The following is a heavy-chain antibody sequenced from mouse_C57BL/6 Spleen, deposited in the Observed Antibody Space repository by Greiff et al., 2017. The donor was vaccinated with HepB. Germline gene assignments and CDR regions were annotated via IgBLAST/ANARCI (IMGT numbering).Heavy chain of an antibody. CDR2: IYPGSGNT. CDR3: ARGSITTVGRDYYFDY. D-gene: IGHD1-1*01. Sequence: VQLQQSGAELVRPGASVKLSCKASGYTFTDYYINWVKQRPGQGLEWIARIYPGSGNTYYNEKFKGKATLTAEKSSSTAYMQLSSLTSEDSAVYFCARGSITTVGRDYYFDYWGQGTTLTVSS. V-gene: IGHV1-76*01. CDR1: GYTFTDYY. J-gene: IGHJ2*01.